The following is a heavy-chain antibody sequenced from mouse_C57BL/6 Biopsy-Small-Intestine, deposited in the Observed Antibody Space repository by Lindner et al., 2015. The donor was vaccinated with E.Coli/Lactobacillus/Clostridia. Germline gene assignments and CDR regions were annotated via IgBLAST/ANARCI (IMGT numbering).Heavy chain of an antibody. CDR3: ARGNSKWYFDV. V-gene: IGHV1-82*01. CDR1: GYTFTSYW. D-gene: IGHD2-5*01. Sequence: VQLQESGAELAKPGASVKMSCKASGYTFTSYWIHWVKQRPGKGLEWIGRVYPGDGNTNYNGKFKGKATLTADKSSSTAYIQLSSLTSEDSAVYFCARGNSKWYFDVWGAGTTVTVSS. CDR2: VYPGDGNT. J-gene: IGHJ1*01.